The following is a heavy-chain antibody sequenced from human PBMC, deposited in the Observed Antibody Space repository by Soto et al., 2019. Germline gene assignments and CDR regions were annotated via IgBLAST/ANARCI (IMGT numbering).Heavy chain of an antibody. CDR2: IITILGIA. CDR1: GGTFSSYT. D-gene: IGHD2-2*01. CDR3: ARGRYQLLPNYYYYYYMHV. V-gene: IGHV1-69*02. J-gene: IGHJ6*03. Sequence: QVQLVQSGAEVKKPGSSVKVSCKASGGTFSSYTISWVRQAPGQGLEWMGRIITILGIANYAQKFQGRVTITADKAASTAYMELSSLRSEDTAVYYCARGRYQLLPNYYYYYYMHVWGKGTTVTVSS.